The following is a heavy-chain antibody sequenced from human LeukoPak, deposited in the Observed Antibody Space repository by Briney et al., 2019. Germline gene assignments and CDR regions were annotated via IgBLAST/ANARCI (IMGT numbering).Heavy chain of an antibody. CDR3: ARDLPYYYDSSGLFDY. CDR2: IYYSGST. D-gene: IGHD3-22*01. CDR1: GDSIYTYY. V-gene: IGHV4-59*01. J-gene: IGHJ4*02. Sequence: SATLSLTCTVSGDSIYTYYWNWIRQPPGKGLEWIGYIYYSGSTNYNPSLKSRVTISVDTSKNQFSLKLSSVTAADTAVYYCARDLPYYYDSSGLFDYWGQGTLVTVSS.